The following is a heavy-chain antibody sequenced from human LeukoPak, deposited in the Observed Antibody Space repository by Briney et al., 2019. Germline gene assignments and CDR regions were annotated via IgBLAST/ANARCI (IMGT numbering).Heavy chain of an antibody. D-gene: IGHD6-13*01. CDR3: ARASSGMAAAGHLDY. CDR2: IYHSGST. J-gene: IGHJ4*02. V-gene: IGHV4-4*02. CDR1: GGSISSSNW. Sequence: PSETLSLTCAVSGGSISSSNWWSWVRQPPGKGLEWIGEIYHSGSTNYNPSLKSRVTISVDKSKNQFSLKLSSVTAADTAVYYCARASSGMAAAGHLDYWGQGTLVTVSS.